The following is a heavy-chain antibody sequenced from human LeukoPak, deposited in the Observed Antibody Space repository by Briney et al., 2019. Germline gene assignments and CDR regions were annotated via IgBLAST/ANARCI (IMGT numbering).Heavy chain of an antibody. J-gene: IGHJ4*02. V-gene: IGHV1-69*05. CDR1: GGTFSSYA. CDR2: IIPIFGTA. D-gene: IGHD5-24*01. Sequence: SVKVSCKASGGTFSSYAISWVRQAPGQGLEWMGRIIPIFGTANDAQKFQGRVTITTDESTSTAYMELSSLRSEDTAVYYCARAGRDGYNRLLDYWGQGTLVTVSS. CDR3: ARAGRDGYNRLLDY.